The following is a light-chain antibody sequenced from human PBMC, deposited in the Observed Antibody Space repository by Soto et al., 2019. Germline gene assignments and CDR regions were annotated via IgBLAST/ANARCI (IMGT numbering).Light chain of an antibody. J-gene: IGKJ1*01. CDR3: QQYGSSPRT. V-gene: IGKV3-20*01. CDR2: GAS. Sequence: EIIMTQSPATLSLSRWEIATLSCRASQSVISSYLAWYQQKPGQAPRLLIYGASSRATGIPDRFSGSGSGTDFTLTISRLEPEDFAVYFCQQYGSSPRTFGQGTKVDIK. CDR1: QSVISSY.